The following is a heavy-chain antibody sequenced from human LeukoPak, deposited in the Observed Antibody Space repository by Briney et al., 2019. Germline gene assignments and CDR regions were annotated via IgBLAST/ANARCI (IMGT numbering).Heavy chain of an antibody. CDR3: TRGGINWEYNWFDP. V-gene: IGHV4-59*01. Sequence: PSETLSLTCTVSGDSISSYYWSWIRQPPGKGLEWIGYIYYSGSTNYNPSLKSRVTISVDTSKNQFSLKLSSVTAADTAVYYCTRGGINWEYNWFDPWGQGTLVTVSS. D-gene: IGHD7-27*01. CDR2: IYYSGST. J-gene: IGHJ5*02. CDR1: GDSISSYY.